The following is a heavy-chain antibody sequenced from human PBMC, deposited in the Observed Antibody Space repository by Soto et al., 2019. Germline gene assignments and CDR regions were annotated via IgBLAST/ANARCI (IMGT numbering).Heavy chain of an antibody. J-gene: IGHJ4*02. V-gene: IGHV3-30*18. CDR3: AKDYLVRYSSGWFDY. D-gene: IGHD6-19*01. CDR1: GFTFINYG. CDR2: ISYDGSNK. Sequence: PGGSLRLSCAASGFTFINYGMHWVRQAPGKGLEWVAVISYDGSNKYYADSVKGRFTISRDNSKNTLYLQMNSLRAEDTAVYYCAKDYLVRYSSGWFDYWGQGTLVTVSS.